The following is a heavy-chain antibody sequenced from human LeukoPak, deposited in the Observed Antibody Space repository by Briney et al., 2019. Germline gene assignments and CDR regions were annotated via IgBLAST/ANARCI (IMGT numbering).Heavy chain of an antibody. CDR2: IIPIFGTA. J-gene: IGHJ6*02. CDR1: GGTFSSYA. D-gene: IGHD4-11*01. CDR3: AIFMTTVYYGMDV. Sequence: GASVKVSCKASGGTFSSYAISWVRQAPGQGLEWMGGIIPIFGTANYAQKFQGRVTINADESTSTAYMELSSLRSEDTAVYYCAIFMTTVYYGMDVWGQGTTVTVSS. V-gene: IGHV1-69*13.